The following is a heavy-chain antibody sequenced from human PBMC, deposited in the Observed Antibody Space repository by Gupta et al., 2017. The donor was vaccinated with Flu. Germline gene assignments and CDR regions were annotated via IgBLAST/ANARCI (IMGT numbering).Heavy chain of an antibody. CDR2: IWYDGSDK. V-gene: IGHV3-33*01. CDR1: GFPFSDYA. Sequence: QLVESGGGVVQPGRSLRLSCAASGFPFSDYAMHWVRQAPGKGLEWLAIIWYDGSDKYYADSVKGRFTISRDNSRNTLYMQMNTLRAEDTAVYYCARSRYDFWSGYVGSEYGMDVWGQGTTVTVS. D-gene: IGHD3-3*01. CDR3: ARSRYDFWSGYVGSEYGMDV. J-gene: IGHJ6*02.